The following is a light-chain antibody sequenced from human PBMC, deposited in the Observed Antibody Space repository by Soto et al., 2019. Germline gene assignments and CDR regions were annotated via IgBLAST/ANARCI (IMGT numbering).Light chain of an antibody. CDR3: QHYGSSPRP. CDR2: GAS. V-gene: IGKV3-20*01. Sequence: EIVLSQSPATLSLSPGESATLSCRASQSVSSSYLAWYQQKPGQAPRLLIYGASSRATGIPDRFSGSGSGTDLTLTISRLEPEDFAVYYCQHYGSSPRPFGQGAKVDI. J-gene: IGKJ1*01. CDR1: QSVSSSY.